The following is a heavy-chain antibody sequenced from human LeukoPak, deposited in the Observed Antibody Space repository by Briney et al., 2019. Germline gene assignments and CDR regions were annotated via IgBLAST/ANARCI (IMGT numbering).Heavy chain of an antibody. CDR2: ISSSSSYI. D-gene: IGHD6-13*01. Sequence: PGGSLRLSCAASGFTFSSYSMNWVRQAPGKGLEWVSSISSSSSYIYYADSVKGRFTISRDNAKNSLYLQMNSLRAEDTAVYYCARDPPRVLGIAAAGTGYWGQGTLVTVSS. CDR1: GFTFSSYS. CDR3: ARDPPRVLGIAAAGTGY. J-gene: IGHJ4*02. V-gene: IGHV3-21*01.